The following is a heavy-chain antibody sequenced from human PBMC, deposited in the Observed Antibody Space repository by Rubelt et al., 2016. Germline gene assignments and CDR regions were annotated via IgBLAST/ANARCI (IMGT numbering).Heavy chain of an antibody. V-gene: IGHV4-59*01. Sequence: GKGLEWIGYIFYSGSTNYNPSLKSRVTISVDTSKNQFSLKLSSVTAADTAVYYCARDHSEIVLGVTTWWLDPWGQGTLVTVSS. CDR3: ARDHSEIVLGVTTWWLDP. J-gene: IGHJ5*02. D-gene: IGHD3-3*01. CDR2: IFYSGST.